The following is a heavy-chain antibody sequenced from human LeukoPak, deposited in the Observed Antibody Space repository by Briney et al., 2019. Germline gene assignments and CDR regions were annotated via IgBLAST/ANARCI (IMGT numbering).Heavy chain of an antibody. Sequence: ASVTVSCKASGYTFTGYYMHWVRQAPGQGLEWMGWINPNSGGTNYAQKFQGRVTITTDISISTAYMELSSLRSEDTALYYCAREGFDYWGQGTQVTVSS. J-gene: IGHJ4*02. CDR3: AREGFDY. CDR2: INPNSGGT. CDR1: GYTFTGYY. V-gene: IGHV1-2*02.